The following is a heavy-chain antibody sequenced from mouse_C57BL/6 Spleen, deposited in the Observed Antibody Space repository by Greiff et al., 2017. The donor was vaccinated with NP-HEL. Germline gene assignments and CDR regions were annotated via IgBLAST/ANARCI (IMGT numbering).Heavy chain of an antibody. D-gene: IGHD2-10*01. Sequence: EVMLVESGGGLVKPGGSLKLSCAASGFTFSSYAMSWVRQTPEKRLEWVATISDGGSYTYYPDNVKGRFTISRDNAKNNLYLQMSHLKSEDTAMYYCARDPTGPYFDYWGQGTTLTVSS. J-gene: IGHJ2*01. CDR3: ARDPTGPYFDY. CDR2: ISDGGSYT. V-gene: IGHV5-4*01. CDR1: GFTFSSYA.